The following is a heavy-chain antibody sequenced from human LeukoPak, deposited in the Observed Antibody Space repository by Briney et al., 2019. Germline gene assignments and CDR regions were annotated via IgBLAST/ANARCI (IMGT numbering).Heavy chain of an antibody. V-gene: IGHV4-30-2*01. CDR1: GGSISSGGYS. CDR3: ARGGYDYVWGSYHLGAFDI. Sequence: PSETLSLTCAVSGGSISSGGYSWSWIRQPPGKGLEWIGYTYHSGSTYYNPSLKSRVTISVDRSKNQFSLKLSSVTAADTAVYYCARGGYDYVWGSYHLGAFDIWGQGTMVTVSS. D-gene: IGHD3-16*02. CDR2: TYHSGST. J-gene: IGHJ3*02.